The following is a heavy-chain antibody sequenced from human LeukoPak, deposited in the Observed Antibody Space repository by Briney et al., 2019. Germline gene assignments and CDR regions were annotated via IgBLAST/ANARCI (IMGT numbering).Heavy chain of an antibody. D-gene: IGHD2-8*01. Sequence: PGGSLRLSCAASGFTFSSYAMSWVRQAPGKGLEWVSAISGSGGSTYYADSVKGRFTISRDNSKNTLYLQMNSLRAEDTAVYYCANNLGPKSHCTNGVCYTIPLTTLFDYWGQGTLVTVSS. CDR3: ANNLGPKSHCTNGVCYTIPLTTLFDY. CDR1: GFTFSSYA. CDR2: ISGSGGST. J-gene: IGHJ4*02. V-gene: IGHV3-23*01.